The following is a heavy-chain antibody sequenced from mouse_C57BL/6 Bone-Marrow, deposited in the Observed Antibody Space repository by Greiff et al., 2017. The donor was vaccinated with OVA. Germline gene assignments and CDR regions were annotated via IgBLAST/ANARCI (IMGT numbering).Heavy chain of an antibody. D-gene: IGHD1-1*01. CDR3: ARRGVYYGSSYDY. J-gene: IGHJ2*01. Sequence: EVQLVESGGDLVKPGGSLKLSCAASGFTFSSYGMSWVRQTPDKRLEWVATISSGGSYTYYPDSVKGRFTISRDNAKNTLYLQMSSLKSEDTAMYYCARRGVYYGSSYDYWGQGTTLTVSS. V-gene: IGHV5-6*01. CDR2: ISSGGSYT. CDR1: GFTFSSYG.